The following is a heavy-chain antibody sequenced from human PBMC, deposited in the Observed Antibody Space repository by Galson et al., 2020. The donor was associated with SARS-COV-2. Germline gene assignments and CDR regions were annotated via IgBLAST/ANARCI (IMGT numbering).Heavy chain of an antibody. V-gene: IGHV3-74*01. CDR3: ARDQDGLGPAIYY. CDR1: GFTFRNYW. D-gene: IGHD3-9*01. CDR2: INSDGSAT. Sequence: GESPKIPCAASGFTFRNYWQHWVPQVPGKGLVWVSRINSDGSATTYADSVKGRFTISRDNAKNTLYLQMNTLSAEDTAVYYCARDQDGLGPAIYYWGQGTLVTVSS. J-gene: IGHJ4*02.